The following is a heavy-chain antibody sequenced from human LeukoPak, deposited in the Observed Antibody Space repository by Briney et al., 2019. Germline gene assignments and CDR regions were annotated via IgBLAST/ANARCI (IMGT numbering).Heavy chain of an antibody. J-gene: IGHJ4*02. CDR3: ARVPQAGGSRDGYNPPFDY. V-gene: IGHV3-23*01. CDR2: ISGSGGST. D-gene: IGHD5-24*01. Sequence: PGGSLRLSCAASGFTFSSYAMTWVRQAPGKGLEWVSAISGSGGSTYYADSVKGRFTISRDNSKNTLYLQMNSLRAEDTAVYYCARVPQAGGSRDGYNPPFDYWGQGTLVTVSS. CDR1: GFTFSSYA.